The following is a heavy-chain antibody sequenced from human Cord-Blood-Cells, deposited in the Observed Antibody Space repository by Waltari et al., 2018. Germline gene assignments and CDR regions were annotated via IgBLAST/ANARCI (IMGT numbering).Heavy chain of an antibody. V-gene: IGHV3-53*01. CDR1: GFTVSSNY. Sequence: EVQLVESGGGLIQPGGSLRLSCAASGFTVSSNYMSWVRQAPGKGLEWVSVIYSGGSTYYADSVKGRFTISRDNSKNTLYLQMNSPRAEDTAVYYCARDAPPMGDSSGYPDYWGQGTLVTVSS. D-gene: IGHD3-22*01. J-gene: IGHJ4*02. CDR3: ARDAPPMGDSSGYPDY. CDR2: IYSGGST.